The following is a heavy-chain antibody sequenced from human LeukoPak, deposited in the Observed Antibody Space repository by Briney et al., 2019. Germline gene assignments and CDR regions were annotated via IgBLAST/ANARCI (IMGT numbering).Heavy chain of an antibody. CDR1: GFTFSSYS. CDR3: ARSPAARPYYFDY. J-gene: IGHJ4*02. CDR2: ISSSSSYI. D-gene: IGHD6-6*01. V-gene: IGHV3-21*01. Sequence: GGSLRLSCAASGFTFSSYSMNWVRQAPGKGLEWVSSISSSSSYIYYADPVKGRFTISRDNAKNSLYLQMNSLRAEDTAVYYCARSPAARPYYFDYWGQGTLVTVSS.